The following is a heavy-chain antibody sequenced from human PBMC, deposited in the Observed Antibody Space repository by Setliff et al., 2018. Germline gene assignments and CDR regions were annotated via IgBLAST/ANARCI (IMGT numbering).Heavy chain of an antibody. CDR2: IYPGDSDT. D-gene: IGHD2-2*01. V-gene: IGHV5-51*01. CDR3: TRHEDRNKCTSSSCYRENDAFDV. Sequence: ESLKISCRASGYIFTNYWIGWVRQMPGKGLEWMGVIYPGDSDTRYSPSFQGQVTISADKSINTAYLQWSSLKASDTAIYYCTRHEDRNKCTSSSCYRENDAFDVWGQGAMVTVAS. CDR1: GYIFTNYW. J-gene: IGHJ3*01.